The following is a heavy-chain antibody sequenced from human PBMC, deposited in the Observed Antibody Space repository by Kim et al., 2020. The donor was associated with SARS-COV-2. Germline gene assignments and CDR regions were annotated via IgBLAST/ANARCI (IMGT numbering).Heavy chain of an antibody. J-gene: IGHJ4*02. CDR3: ARLCIAVAGKDY. Sequence: YYNPSLKSRVTISVDTSKNQFSLKLSSVTAADTAVYYCARLCIAVAGKDYWGQGTLVTVSS. D-gene: IGHD6-19*01. V-gene: IGHV4-39*01.